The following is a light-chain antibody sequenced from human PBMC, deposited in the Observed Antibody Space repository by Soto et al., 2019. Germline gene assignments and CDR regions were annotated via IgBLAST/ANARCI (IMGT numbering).Light chain of an antibody. Sequence: QSALTQPASVSGSPGQSITISCTGTSSDVGSYAVVSWYQQHPGKAPKLIIYEGSERPSGVSDRFSGSESGNRASLTISGLQAEDEADYYCYSYVGSYSYVFGSGTKLTAL. V-gene: IGLV2-23*01. J-gene: IGLJ1*01. CDR1: SSDVGSYAV. CDR2: EGS. CDR3: YSYVGSYSYV.